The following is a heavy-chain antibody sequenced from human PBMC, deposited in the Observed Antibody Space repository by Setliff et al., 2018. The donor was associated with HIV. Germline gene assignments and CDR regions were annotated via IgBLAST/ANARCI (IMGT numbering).Heavy chain of an antibody. CDR2: IYHTGSS. CDR3: ARDVLDLVIPVYGF. V-gene: IGHV4-38-2*02. D-gene: IGHD3-16*02. J-gene: IGHJ4*02. CDR1: GFSISSRYY. Sequence: PSETLSLTCDVSGFSISSRYYWGWIRQSPGKGLERIGNIYHTGSSYYNPSLNDRATISLDTSKNQFSLKLNSVTAADTAVYYCARDVLDLVIPVYGFWGQGIPVTVSS.